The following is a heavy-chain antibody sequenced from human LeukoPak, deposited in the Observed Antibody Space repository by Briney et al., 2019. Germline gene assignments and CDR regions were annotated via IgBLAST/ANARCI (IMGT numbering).Heavy chain of an antibody. CDR1: GFTFSSYA. V-gene: IGHV3-23*01. J-gene: IGHJ4*02. CDR3: AKGQGSGSYPLDY. Sequence: GGSLRLSCAASGFTFSSYAMSWVRQAPGKGLEWVSLISATATYYADSVKGRFTISRDISRNTLYLQMNSLRAADTAVYYCAKGQGSGSYPLDYWGQGTLVTVSS. CDR2: ISATAT. D-gene: IGHD3-16*02.